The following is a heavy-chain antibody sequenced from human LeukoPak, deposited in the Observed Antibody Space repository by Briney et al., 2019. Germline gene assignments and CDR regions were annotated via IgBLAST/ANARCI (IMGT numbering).Heavy chain of an antibody. CDR1: GFTFSSFW. Sequence: GGSLRLSCAASGFTFSSFWMSWVRQAPGKGLEWVANIKQDGSEKYYVDSVKGRFTISRDNAKNSLYLQMNSLRVEDTAVYYCARDGSAGLQWENLDYWGQGTLVTVPS. CDR3: ARDGSAGLQWENLDY. D-gene: IGHD5-24*01. CDR2: IKQDGSEK. J-gene: IGHJ4*02. V-gene: IGHV3-7*01.